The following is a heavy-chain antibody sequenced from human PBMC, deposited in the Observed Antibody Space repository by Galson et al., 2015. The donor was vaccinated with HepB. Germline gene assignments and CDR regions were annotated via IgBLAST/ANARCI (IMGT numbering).Heavy chain of an antibody. CDR2: ISSSNSYI. Sequence: SLRLSCAASGFTFSSYSMNWVRQAPGKGLEWVSSISSSNSYIYYADSVKGRFTISRDNAKNSLYLQMNSLRAEDTAVYYCARGATTVVTGYYFDYWGQGTLVTVSS. V-gene: IGHV3-21*01. J-gene: IGHJ4*02. D-gene: IGHD4-23*01. CDR3: ARGATTVVTGYYFDY. CDR1: GFTFSSYS.